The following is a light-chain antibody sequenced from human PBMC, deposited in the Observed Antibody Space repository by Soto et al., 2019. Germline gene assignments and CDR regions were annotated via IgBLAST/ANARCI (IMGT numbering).Light chain of an antibody. CDR3: QQYYSDWT. J-gene: IGKJ1*01. CDR2: EAS. Sequence: DIQMTQSPSTLSGSVGDRVTITCRASQTISSWLGWYQQKPGTAPKLLIYEASNLESGVPSRFSGSGSGTEFTLTISSLQPDDFATYYCQQYYSDWTFGQGTKVDIK. CDR1: QTISSW. V-gene: IGKV1-5*01.